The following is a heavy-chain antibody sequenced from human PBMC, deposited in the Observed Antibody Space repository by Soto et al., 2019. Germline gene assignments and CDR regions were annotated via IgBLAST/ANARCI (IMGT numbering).Heavy chain of an antibody. CDR3: ARDIVPAKYGMDV. D-gene: IGHD2-21*01. Sequence: GGSLRLSCAASGFTVSSNYMSWVRQAPGKGLEWVSVIYSGGSTYYADSVKGRFTISRDNSKNTLYLQMNSLRAEDTAVYYCARDIVPAKYGMDVWGQGTTVTVS. V-gene: IGHV3-53*01. CDR2: IYSGGST. CDR1: GFTVSSNY. J-gene: IGHJ6*02.